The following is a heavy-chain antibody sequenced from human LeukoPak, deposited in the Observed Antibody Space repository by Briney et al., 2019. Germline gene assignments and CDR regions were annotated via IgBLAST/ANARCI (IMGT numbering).Heavy chain of an antibody. CDR2: IYYSGST. V-gene: IGHV4-39*07. CDR1: GGSISSRSYY. Sequence: PSETLSLTCTVSGGSISSRSYYWGWIRQPPGKGLEWIGSIYYSGSTYYNPSLKSRVTISVDTSKNQFSLKLSSVTAADTAVYYCAREQRGIGAFDIWGQGTMVTVSS. J-gene: IGHJ3*02. D-gene: IGHD3-16*01. CDR3: AREQRGIGAFDI.